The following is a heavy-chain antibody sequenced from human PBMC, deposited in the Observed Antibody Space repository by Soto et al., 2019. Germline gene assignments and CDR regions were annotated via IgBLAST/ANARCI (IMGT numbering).Heavy chain of an antibody. V-gene: IGHV3-74*01. CDR2: INSDGSST. D-gene: IGHD3-22*01. CDR1: GFTFGSYW. J-gene: IGHJ4*02. CDR3: ARDAQGSDSSGYYYDPVNY. Sequence: PGGSLRLSCVASGFTFGSYWMHWVRQVPGKGLVWVSRINSDGSSTSYADSVKGRFTISRDNAKNTLYLQMNSLRAEDTAVYYCARDAQGSDSSGYYYDPVNYWGQGTLVTVSS.